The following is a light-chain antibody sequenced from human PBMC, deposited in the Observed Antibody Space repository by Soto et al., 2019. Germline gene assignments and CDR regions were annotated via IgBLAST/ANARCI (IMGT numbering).Light chain of an antibody. Sequence: DIQMTQSPSTLSASVGDRVTITCRASQSISSWFAWYQQKPGQAPKLLVYKASSLESGVPARFSGSGFGTEFTLTISSLQPDDFATYYCQQYNSYPYPFGQGTKLEIK. CDR1: QSISSW. CDR2: KAS. J-gene: IGKJ2*01. CDR3: QQYNSYPYP. V-gene: IGKV1-5*03.